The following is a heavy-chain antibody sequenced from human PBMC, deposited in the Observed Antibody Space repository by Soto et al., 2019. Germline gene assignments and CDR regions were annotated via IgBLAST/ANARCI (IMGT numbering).Heavy chain of an antibody. CDR1: ENTFSSYY. D-gene: IGHD2-21*02. CDR2: IHPSGGGA. CDR3: SRGGHITVVTASFDF. V-gene: IGHV1-46*03. Sequence: QAQLVQSGAEVKKPGASVKVSCKASENTFSSYYLHWVRQAPGQGLEWMGMIHPSGGGATYAQKCLGRVTMTRDTSTSTVFMELSSLRSEDTAISYCSRGGHITVVTASFDFWGQGTLVTVSS. J-gene: IGHJ4*02.